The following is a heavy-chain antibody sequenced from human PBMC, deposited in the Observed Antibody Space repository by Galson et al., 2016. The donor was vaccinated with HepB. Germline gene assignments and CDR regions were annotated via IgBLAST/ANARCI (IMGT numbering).Heavy chain of an antibody. D-gene: IGHD4-17*01. CDR3: VRGVYGDHGWFDY. V-gene: IGHV3-66*02. Sequence: SLRLSCAASGFTVSNNYMTWVRQAPGKGLEYVSVICSGGTTYYADSVKGRFTISRDNSQNSLFLQMNTLRAEDTAVYFCVRGVYGDHGWFDYWCQGTRVTVSS. CDR2: ICSGGTT. J-gene: IGHJ4*02. CDR1: GFTVSNNY.